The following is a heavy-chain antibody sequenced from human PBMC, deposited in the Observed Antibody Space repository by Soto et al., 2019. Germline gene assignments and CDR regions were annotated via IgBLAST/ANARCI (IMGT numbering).Heavy chain of an antibody. CDR3: ARALVGATSANYYYYGMDV. V-gene: IGHV1-69*13. Sequence: GASVKVSCKASGGTFSSYAISWVRQAPGQGLEWMGGIIPIFGTANYAQKFQGRVTITADESTSTAYMELSSLRSEDTAVYYCARALVGATSANYYYYGMDVWGQGTTVTVSS. CDR2: IIPIFGTA. CDR1: GGTFSSYA. D-gene: IGHD1-26*01. J-gene: IGHJ6*02.